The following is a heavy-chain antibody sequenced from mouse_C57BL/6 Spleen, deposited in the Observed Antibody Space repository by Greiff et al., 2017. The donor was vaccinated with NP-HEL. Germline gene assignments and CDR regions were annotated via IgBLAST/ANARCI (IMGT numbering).Heavy chain of an antibody. CDR2: IYPGDGDT. Sequence: VQVVESGAELVKPGASVKISCKASGYAFSSYWMNWVKQRPGKGLEWIGQIYPGDGDTNYNGKFKGKATLTADKSSSTAYMQLSSLTSEDSAVYFCARGRITDYFDYWGQSTTLTVSS. V-gene: IGHV1-80*01. CDR3: ARGRITDYFDY. J-gene: IGHJ2*01. CDR1: GYAFSSYW.